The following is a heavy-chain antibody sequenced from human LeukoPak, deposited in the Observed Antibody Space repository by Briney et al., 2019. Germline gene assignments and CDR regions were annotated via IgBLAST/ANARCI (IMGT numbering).Heavy chain of an antibody. CDR3: ARGPATAGYYYYYYYYMDV. CDR2: ISSSSSYI. Sequence: GGSLRLSCAASGFTFSSYSMNWVRQAPGKGLEWVSSISSSSSYIYYADSVKGRFTISRDNAKNSLYLQMNSLRAEDTAVYYCARGPATAGYYYYYYYYMDVWGKGSTVTVSS. D-gene: IGHD6-13*01. CDR1: GFTFSSYS. J-gene: IGHJ6*03. V-gene: IGHV3-21*01.